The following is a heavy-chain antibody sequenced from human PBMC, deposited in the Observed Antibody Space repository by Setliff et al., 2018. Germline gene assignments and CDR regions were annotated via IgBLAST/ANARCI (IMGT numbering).Heavy chain of an antibody. D-gene: IGHD3-22*01. Sequence: SETLSLTCAVYGGSFSGYYWNWIRQAPGKGLEWIGEINHRGTTSYTPSLKGRVTISVDTSKNLLSLKLSSVTAADTAVCFCARGPRFDYESPTYRRRFDPWGQGTAVTVSS. J-gene: IGHJ5*02. CDR1: GGSFSGYY. V-gene: IGHV4-34*01. CDR3: ARGPRFDYESPTYRRRFDP. CDR2: INHRGTT.